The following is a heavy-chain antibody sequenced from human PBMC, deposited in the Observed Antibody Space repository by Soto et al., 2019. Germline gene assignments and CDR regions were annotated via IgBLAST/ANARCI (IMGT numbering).Heavy chain of an antibody. V-gene: IGHV5-51*01. CDR3: ASPYGDSLCGTY. D-gene: IGHD4-17*01. CDR2: IFPADSDT. Sequence: GESLKISCKGSGYSFASYWIGWVRQMPGKGLEWMGIIFPADSDTKYRPSFQGQVTISADKSISTAYLQWNSLKASDTAMYYWASPYGDSLCGTYGGKGTRVTVPS. CDR1: GYSFASYW. J-gene: IGHJ4*02.